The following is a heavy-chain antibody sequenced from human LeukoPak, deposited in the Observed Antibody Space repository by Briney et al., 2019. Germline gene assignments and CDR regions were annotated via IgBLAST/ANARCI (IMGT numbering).Heavy chain of an antibody. J-gene: IGHJ6*02. D-gene: IGHD5-12*01. CDR2: IDPSDCYN. CDR3: ARYRAQYSGYVRGTSGVYVDSYGMDV. CDR1: GYSFTSYW. Sequence: GESLKISCRGSGYSFTSYWISWVRQLPGKGLEWMGTIDPSDCYNNYSPSFEGHVTITADNYVNTAHSQLSNRKTSDTPIYYCARYRAQYSGYVRGTSGVYVDSYGMDVWGQGTTVTVS. V-gene: IGHV5-10-1*01.